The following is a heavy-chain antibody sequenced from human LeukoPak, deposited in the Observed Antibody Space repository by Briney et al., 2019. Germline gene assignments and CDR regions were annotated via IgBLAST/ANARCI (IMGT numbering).Heavy chain of an antibody. CDR2: ISGSGGST. Sequence: GGSLRLSCAASGFTISSYAMSWVRQAPGKGLEWVSAISGSGGSTYYADSVKGRFTISRDNSKNTLYLQMNSLRAEDTAVYYCARAYCSGGSCYMHYYYYMDVWGKGTTVTVSS. V-gene: IGHV3-23*01. CDR3: ARAYCSGGSCYMHYYYYMDV. D-gene: IGHD2-15*01. CDR1: GFTISSYA. J-gene: IGHJ6*03.